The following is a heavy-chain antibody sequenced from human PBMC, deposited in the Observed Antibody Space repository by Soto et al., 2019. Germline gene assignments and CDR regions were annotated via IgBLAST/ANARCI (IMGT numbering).Heavy chain of an antibody. CDR2: IREDGTEK. J-gene: IGHJ4*02. CDR1: GFTFSAYG. CDR3: ARGPHSSGWGAY. V-gene: IGHV3-7*05. Sequence: GGSLRLSCAASGFTFSAYGMSGVRQAPGRGLEWVANIREDGTEKYYVDSVEGRFTIFRDNAKNSLYLQMNSLRAEDAALYYCARGPHSSGWGAYWGQGTLVTVSS. D-gene: IGHD6-19*01.